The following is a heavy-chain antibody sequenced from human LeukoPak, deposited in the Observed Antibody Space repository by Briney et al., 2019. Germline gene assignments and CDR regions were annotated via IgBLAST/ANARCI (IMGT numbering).Heavy chain of an antibody. D-gene: IGHD3-22*01. CDR3: ARVTDLYYDSSTFDY. V-gene: IGHV1-2*02. CDR2: INPNSGGT. CDR1: GYTFTGYY. J-gene: IGHJ4*02. Sequence: ASVKVSCKASGYTFTGYYMHWVRQAPGQGLEWMGWINPNSGGTNYAQKFQGRVTMTRDTSISTAYMELSRLRSDDTAVYYCARVTDLYYDSSTFDYWGQGTLVTVSS.